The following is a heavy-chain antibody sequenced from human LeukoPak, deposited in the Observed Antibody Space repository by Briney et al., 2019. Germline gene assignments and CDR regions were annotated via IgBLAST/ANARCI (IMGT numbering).Heavy chain of an antibody. J-gene: IGHJ3*02. V-gene: IGHV4-59*08. CDR1: GGSISSYY. CDR3: ARRPYPGRFDI. Sequence: SETLSLTCTVSGGSISSYYWSWIRQPSGKGLEWIGYIYYSGSTNYNPSPKSRVTISVDTSKNQFSLKLSSVTAADTAVYYCARRPYPGRFDIWGQGTMVTVSS. CDR2: IYYSGST. D-gene: IGHD3-10*01.